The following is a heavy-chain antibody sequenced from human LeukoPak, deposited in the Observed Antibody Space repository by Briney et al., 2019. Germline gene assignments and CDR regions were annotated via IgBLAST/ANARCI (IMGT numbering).Heavy chain of an antibody. Sequence: SETLSLTCTVSGGSISSYYWSWIRQPPGKGREWIGYIYYSGSTNYNPSLKSRVTISVDTSKNQFSLKLSSVTAADTAVYYCARGGIAAAGVIFFDYWGQGTLVTVSS. V-gene: IGHV4-59*01. CDR1: GGSISSYY. D-gene: IGHD6-13*01. CDR3: ARGGIAAAGVIFFDY. J-gene: IGHJ4*02. CDR2: IYYSGST.